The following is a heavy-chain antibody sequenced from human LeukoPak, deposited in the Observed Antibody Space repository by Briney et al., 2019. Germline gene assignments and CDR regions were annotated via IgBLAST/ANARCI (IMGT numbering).Heavy chain of an antibody. CDR2: ISYSGIT. J-gene: IGHJ4*02. CDR3: AGRVAVVVPLQPAFFDS. Sequence: GSLRLSCAASGLSFSHARMSWVRQAPGKGLEWIGLISYSGITFYNPSLRGRVFISLQTSTNQFSLTLASVTAADSAIYFCAGRVAVVVPLQPAFFDSWGRELLVTVSS. V-gene: IGHV4-4*01. D-gene: IGHD5-18*01. CDR1: GLSFSHAR.